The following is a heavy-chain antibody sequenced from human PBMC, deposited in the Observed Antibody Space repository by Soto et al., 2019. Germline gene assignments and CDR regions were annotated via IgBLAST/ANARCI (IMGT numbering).Heavy chain of an antibody. CDR3: ARVSEEGMVATLSYYFDY. CDR1: GGSINSYY. Sequence: SETLSLTCTVSGGSINSYYWSWIRQPPGKGLEWIGYIYYSGSTNYNPSLKSRVTISVDTSKNQFSLKLSSVTAADTAVYYCARVSEEGMVATLSYYFDYWGQGTLVTVSS. D-gene: IGHD5-12*01. V-gene: IGHV4-59*01. J-gene: IGHJ4*02. CDR2: IYYSGST.